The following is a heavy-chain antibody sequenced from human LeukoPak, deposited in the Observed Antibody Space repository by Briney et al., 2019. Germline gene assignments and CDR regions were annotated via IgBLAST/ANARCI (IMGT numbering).Heavy chain of an antibody. J-gene: IGHJ4*02. CDR1: GYTFTSYD. CDR2: MNPNSGNT. Sequence: ASVKVSCKASGYTFTSYDINWVRQAPGQGLEWMGWMNPNSGNTGYAQKFQGRVTITRNTSISTAYMELSSLRSEDTAVYYCARGREPCLPDYWGQGTLVTVSS. V-gene: IGHV1-8*03. D-gene: IGHD1-26*01. CDR3: ARGREPCLPDY.